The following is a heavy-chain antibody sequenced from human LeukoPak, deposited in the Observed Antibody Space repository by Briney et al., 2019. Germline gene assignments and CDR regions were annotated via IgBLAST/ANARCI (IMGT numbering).Heavy chain of an antibody. D-gene: IGHD3-16*02. CDR3: ARHIVGEQNFDY. J-gene: IGHJ4*02. CDR2: IKDDGSAQ. V-gene: IGHV3-7*01. Sequence: TGGSLRLSCAASGFTFGAYWMSWFRQAPGKGPEWVASIKDDGSAQFYVDSLEGRFTISRDNAKNTLYLQMDTMRVEDTAVYYCARHIVGEQNFDYWCQGTLVTVSS. CDR1: GFTFGAYW.